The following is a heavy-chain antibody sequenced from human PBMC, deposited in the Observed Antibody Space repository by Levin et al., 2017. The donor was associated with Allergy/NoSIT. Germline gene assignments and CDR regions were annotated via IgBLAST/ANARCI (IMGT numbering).Heavy chain of an antibody. D-gene: IGHD1/OR15-1a*01. J-gene: IGHJ6*02. V-gene: IGHV3-23*01. CDR3: ARTSSQESYFYYGMDV. CDR2: ISGSGSST. CDR1: GFMFTSYA. Sequence: GESLKISCAAPGFMFTSYAMNWVRQAPGKGLEWVSGISGSGSSTYYVDSVKGRFTISRDNVENTVYLQMNSLRAEDTAVYYCARTSSQESYFYYGMDVWGHGTTVTVSS.